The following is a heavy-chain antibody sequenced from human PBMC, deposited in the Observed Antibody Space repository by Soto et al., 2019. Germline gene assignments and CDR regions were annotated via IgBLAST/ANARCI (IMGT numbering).Heavy chain of an antibody. V-gene: IGHV1-69*01. Sequence: QVQLVQSGAEVKKPGSSVKVSCKASGGTFSSYAISWVRQAPGQGLEWMGGMIPIFGTANYAQKFQGRVTITADESTSTAYMELSSLRSEDTAVYYCARTSINCSGGSCLVEYYYGMDVWGQGTTVTVSS. D-gene: IGHD2-15*01. J-gene: IGHJ6*02. CDR2: MIPIFGTA. CDR1: GGTFSSYA. CDR3: ARTSINCSGGSCLVEYYYGMDV.